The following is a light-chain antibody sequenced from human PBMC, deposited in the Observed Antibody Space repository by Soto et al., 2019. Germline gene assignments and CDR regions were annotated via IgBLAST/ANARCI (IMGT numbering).Light chain of an antibody. Sequence: AIRMTQSPSSFSASTGDRVTITCRASQGISSYLAWYQQKPGKAPKLLIYAASTLQSGVPSRFSGSGSGTDFTLTISCLQSEDFATYYCQQYYSYPRTFGQGTKVEL. V-gene: IGKV1-8*01. CDR3: QQYYSYPRT. CDR1: QGISSY. CDR2: AAS. J-gene: IGKJ1*01.